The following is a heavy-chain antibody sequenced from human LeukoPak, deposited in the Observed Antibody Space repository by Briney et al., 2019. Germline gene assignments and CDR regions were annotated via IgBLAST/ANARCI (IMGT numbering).Heavy chain of an antibody. CDR1: GYSISSDNW. V-gene: IGHV4-28*01. D-gene: IGHD6-13*01. CDR2: IYYSGST. Sequence: SDTLSLTCAVSGYSISSDNWWGWIRQPPGKGLEWIGYIYYSGSTLYNSSLKSRVTMSVDTSKNQFSLKLSSVTAVDTAVYYCARKIAAVGHFDYWAREPWSPSPQ. J-gene: IGHJ4*02. CDR3: ARKIAAVGHFDY.